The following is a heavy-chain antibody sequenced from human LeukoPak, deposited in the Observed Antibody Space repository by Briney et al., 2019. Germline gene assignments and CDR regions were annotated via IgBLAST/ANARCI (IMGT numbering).Heavy chain of an antibody. V-gene: IGHV3-33*08. J-gene: IGHJ2*01. CDR2: IWYGGSNK. D-gene: IGHD3-3*01. CDR1: GFTFSSYG. CDR3: ANFWSGSRGFDL. Sequence: PGGSLRLSCAASGFTFSSYGMHWVRQAPGKGLEWVAVIWYGGSNKYYADSVKGRFTISRDNSKNSLYLQMNSLRAEDTAVYYCANFWSGSRGFDLWGRGTLVTVSS.